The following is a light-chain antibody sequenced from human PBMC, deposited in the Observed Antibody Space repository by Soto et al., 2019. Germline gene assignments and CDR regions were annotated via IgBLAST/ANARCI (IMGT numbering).Light chain of an antibody. CDR1: SSDVGGYNY. CDR3: SSYAGNHNFV. J-gene: IGLJ1*01. CDR2: EVS. Sequence: QSALTQPPSASGSPGQSVTISCTGTSSDVGGYNYVSWYQQHPGKAPKLMIDEVSKRPSGVPDRFSGSKSGNTASLTVSGLQAEDEADYYCSSYAGNHNFVFGTGTKLTVL. V-gene: IGLV2-8*01.